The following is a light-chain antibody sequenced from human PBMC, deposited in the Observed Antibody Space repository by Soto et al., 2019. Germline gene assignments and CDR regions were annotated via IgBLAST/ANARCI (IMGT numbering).Light chain of an antibody. Sequence: DIQMTQSPSSLSAAVGDRVTITCRASQSISSYLNWYQQKPGKAPKLLIYAASSLQSEVPSRFSGSGSGTDFTLTISSLQPEDFATYYCQQSYSTPLNFGGGTKVDIK. CDR3: QQSYSTPLN. CDR1: QSISSY. J-gene: IGKJ4*01. CDR2: AAS. V-gene: IGKV1-39*01.